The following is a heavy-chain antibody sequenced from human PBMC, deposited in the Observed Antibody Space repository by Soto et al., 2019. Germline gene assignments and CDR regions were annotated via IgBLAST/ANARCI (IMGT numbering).Heavy chain of an antibody. J-gene: IGHJ6*03. V-gene: IGHV3-33*01. CDR2: IWYDGSNK. Sequence: GGSLRLSCAASGFTFSSYGMHWVRQAPGKGLEWVAVIWYDGSNKYYADSVKGRFTISRDNSKNTLYLQMNSLRAEDTAVYYCARGGEDYGDYVTDYYCYMDVWGKGTTVTVSS. CDR1: GFTFSSYG. CDR3: ARGGEDYGDYVTDYYCYMDV. D-gene: IGHD4-17*01.